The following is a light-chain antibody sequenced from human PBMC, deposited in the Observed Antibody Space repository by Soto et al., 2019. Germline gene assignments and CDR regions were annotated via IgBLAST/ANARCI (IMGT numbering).Light chain of an antibody. Sequence: QSVLTQPPSASGTPGQTITISCSGGSSNIGINTVNWYEHLPGTAPRLLIYGNNQRPSGVPDRFSGSKSGTSASLAISGPQYEDEGHYYCATWDDSLDVHVFGTGTKLTVL. CDR2: GNN. CDR3: ATWDDSLDVHV. V-gene: IGLV1-44*01. CDR1: SSNIGINT. J-gene: IGLJ1*01.